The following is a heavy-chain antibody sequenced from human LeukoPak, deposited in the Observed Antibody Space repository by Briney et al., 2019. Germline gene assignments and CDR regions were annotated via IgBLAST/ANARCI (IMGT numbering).Heavy chain of an antibody. CDR1: GFTFRSYS. CDR2: ISSSSSYI. J-gene: IGHJ4*02. CDR3: ARSYAAAHFDY. D-gene: IGHD6-13*01. Sequence: GGSLRLSCAASGFTFRSYSMNWVRQAPGKGLEWVSSISSSSSYIYYADSVKGRFTISRDNAKNSLYLQMNSLRAEDTAVYYCARSYAAAHFDYWGQGTLVTVSS. V-gene: IGHV3-21*01.